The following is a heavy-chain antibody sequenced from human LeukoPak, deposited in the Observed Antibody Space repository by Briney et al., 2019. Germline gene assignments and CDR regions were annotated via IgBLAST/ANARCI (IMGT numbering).Heavy chain of an antibody. CDR1: GFTFSSYA. Sequence: GGSLRLSCAASGFTFSSYAMSWVRQAPGKGLEWVSAISGSGGSTYYADSVKGRFTISRDNSKNTLYLQMNSLRAEDTAVYYCVSKSSGDYWYFDLWGRGTLVTVSS. J-gene: IGHJ2*01. CDR3: VSKSSGDYWYFDL. D-gene: IGHD4-17*01. V-gene: IGHV3-23*01. CDR2: ISGSGGST.